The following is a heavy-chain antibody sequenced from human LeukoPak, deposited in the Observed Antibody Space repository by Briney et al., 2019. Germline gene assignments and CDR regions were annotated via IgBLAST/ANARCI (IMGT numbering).Heavy chain of an antibody. Sequence: GGSLRLSCAASGFTFINAWMTWVRQAPGKGLEWVGRIKCGGTADYAAPVRGRVTISRDDSKNTLSLQMNSLKPDDTARYYCTADTLYTVSGEFEYWGQGTLVTVSS. CDR2: IKCGGTA. V-gene: IGHV3-15*01. CDR3: TADTLYTVSGEFEY. J-gene: IGHJ4*02. D-gene: IGHD2-2*02. CDR1: GFTFINAW.